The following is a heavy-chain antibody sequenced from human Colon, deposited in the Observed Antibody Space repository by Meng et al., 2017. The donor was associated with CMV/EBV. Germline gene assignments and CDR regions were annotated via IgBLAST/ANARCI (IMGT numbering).Heavy chain of an antibody. CDR3: VRGHYDGA. D-gene: IGHD3-22*01. J-gene: IGHJ5*01. V-gene: IGHV3-21*01. CDR1: GFTFSDYA. Sequence: GGSLRLSCVVSGFTFSDYAMTWVRRGPGKGLEWVAAISGSDSSSYYTDSVKGRFTISRDNAKNSVYLHMNSLRVDDTALYYCVRGHYDGAWGHGTLVTVSS. CDR2: ISGSDSSS.